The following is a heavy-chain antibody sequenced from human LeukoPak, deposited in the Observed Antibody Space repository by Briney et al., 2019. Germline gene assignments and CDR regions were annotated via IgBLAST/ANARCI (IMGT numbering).Heavy chain of an antibody. CDR1: GFTFSGYD. Sequence: GGSLRLSCAASGFTFSGYDMNWVRQAPGQGLEWVSYISSSGITVYSADSVQGRFTISRDNAKNSLYLQMSSLRAEDTAIYYCARVRRGYNGYDAFDYWGQGTLVTVSS. V-gene: IGHV3-48*03. D-gene: IGHD5-12*01. J-gene: IGHJ4*02. CDR2: ISSSGITV. CDR3: ARVRRGYNGYDAFDY.